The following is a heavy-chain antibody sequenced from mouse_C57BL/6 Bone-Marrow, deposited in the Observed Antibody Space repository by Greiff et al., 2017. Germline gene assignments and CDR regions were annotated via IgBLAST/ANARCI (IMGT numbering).Heavy chain of an antibody. CDR1: GYSFTGSY. Sequence: EVQLQQSGPELVKPGASVKISCKASGYSFTGSYMHWVKQSHGNILDWIGYLYPYNGVSRYNQKFKGMATLTVDKSSSTAYMELRSLTSEDSAVYYCARKGDSNYSWFAYWCQGTLVTVSA. CDR2: LYPYNGVS. D-gene: IGHD2-5*01. CDR3: ARKGDSNYSWFAY. J-gene: IGHJ3*01. V-gene: IGHV1-31*01.